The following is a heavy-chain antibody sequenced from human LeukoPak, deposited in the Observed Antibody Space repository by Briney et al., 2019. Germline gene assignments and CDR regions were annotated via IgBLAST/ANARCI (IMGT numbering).Heavy chain of an antibody. V-gene: IGHV4-34*01. CDR2: INHSGST. J-gene: IGHJ5*02. CDR1: GGSFSGYY. Sequence: PSETLSLTCAVYGGSFSGYYWSWIRQPPGKGLEWIGEINHSGSTNYNPSLKSRVTISVDTSKNQFSLKLSSVTAADTAVYYCARFLWFGGPFDPWGQGTLVTVSS. D-gene: IGHD3-10*01. CDR3: ARFLWFGGPFDP.